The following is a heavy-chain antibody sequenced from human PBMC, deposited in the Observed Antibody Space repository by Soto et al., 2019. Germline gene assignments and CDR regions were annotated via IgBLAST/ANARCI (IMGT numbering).Heavy chain of an antibody. CDR1: GFIFSSYA. CDR3: VKVRGGFYTYYFDY. V-gene: IGHV3-23*01. CDR2: ISGSGVST. D-gene: IGHD3-10*01. J-gene: IGHJ4*02. Sequence: PGGSLRLSCAASGFIFSSYAMNWVRQTPGKGLEWVSGISGSGVSTYHADSVKGRFSISRDNSKNTLYLQMNSLRAEDTAIYYCVKVRGGFYTYYFDYWGQGTLVTASS.